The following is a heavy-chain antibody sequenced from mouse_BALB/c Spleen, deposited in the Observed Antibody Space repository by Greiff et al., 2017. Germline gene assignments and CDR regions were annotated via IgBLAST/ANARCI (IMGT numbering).Heavy chain of an antibody. CDR2: ISYSGST. CDR3: ARSLYGSSWYFDV. CDR1: GYSITSDYA. V-gene: IGHV3-2*02. D-gene: IGHD2-2*01. Sequence: VQLKQSGPGLVKPSQSLSLTCTVTGYSITSDYAWNWIRQFPGNKLEWMGYISYSGSTSYNPSLKSRISITRDTSKNQFFLQLNSVTTEDTATYYCARSLYGSSWYFDVWGAGTTVTVSS. J-gene: IGHJ1*01.